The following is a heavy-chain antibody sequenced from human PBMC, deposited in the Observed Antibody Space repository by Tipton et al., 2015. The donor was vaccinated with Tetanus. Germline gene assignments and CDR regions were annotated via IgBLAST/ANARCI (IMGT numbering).Heavy chain of an antibody. CDR2: IYHSGST. CDR1: GGSISSSSW. CDR3: ARVTSNDFWSVRYPPTLNRLFDY. J-gene: IGHJ4*02. V-gene: IGHV4-4*02. D-gene: IGHD3-3*01. Sequence: GLVKPSGTLSLTCAVSGGSISSSSWWSWVRQPPGKGLEWIGEIYHSGSTNYNPSLKSRVTISVDKSKNQFSLKLSSVPAADTAVYYCARVTSNDFWSVRYPPTLNRLFDYWGQGTLVTVSS.